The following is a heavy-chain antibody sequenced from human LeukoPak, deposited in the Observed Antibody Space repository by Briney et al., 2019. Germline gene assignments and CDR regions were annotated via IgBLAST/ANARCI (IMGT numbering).Heavy chain of an antibody. D-gene: IGHD2-15*01. CDR3: ARYQGYCSGGSCYHYFDY. J-gene: IGHJ4*02. V-gene: IGHV4-39*01. CDR2: IYYSGST. Sequence: PSETLSLTCTVSGGSISSSSYYWGRIRRPPGKGLEWIGSIYYSGSTYYNPSLKSRVTISVDTSKNQFSLKLSSVTAADTAVYYCARYQGYCSGGSCYHYFDYWGQGTLVTVSS. CDR1: GGSISSSSYY.